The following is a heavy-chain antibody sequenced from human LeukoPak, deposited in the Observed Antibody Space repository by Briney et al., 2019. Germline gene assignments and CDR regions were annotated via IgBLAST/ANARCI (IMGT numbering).Heavy chain of an antibody. D-gene: IGHD1-26*01. J-gene: IGHJ4*02. CDR2: INHSGST. Sequence: SETLSLTCAVYGGSFSGYYWSWIRQPPGKGLEWIGEINHSGSTNYNPSLKSRVTISVDTSKNQFSLELSSVTAADTAVYYCARGGVGASRDYDCWGQGTLVTVSS. CDR3: ARGGVGASRDYDC. CDR1: GGSFSGYY. V-gene: IGHV4-34*01.